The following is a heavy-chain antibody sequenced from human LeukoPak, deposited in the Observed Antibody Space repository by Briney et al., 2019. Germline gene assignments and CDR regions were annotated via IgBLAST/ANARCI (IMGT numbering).Heavy chain of an antibody. CDR1: GFTVGSTY. D-gene: IGHD1-26*01. Sequence: GGSLRLSCAASGFTVGSTYMSWVRQAPGKGLEWVSLIYGGGSTYYADSVKGTFTIYRTSFKNTLYIQMNSLRDEDTAVYYCATSLALDSVGAFDYWGQGTLVTVSS. CDR3: ATSLALDSVGAFDY. V-gene: IGHV3-66*01. CDR2: IYGGGST. J-gene: IGHJ4*02.